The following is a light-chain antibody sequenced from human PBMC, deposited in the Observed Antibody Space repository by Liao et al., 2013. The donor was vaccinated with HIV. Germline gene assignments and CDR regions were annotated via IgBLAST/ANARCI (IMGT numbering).Light chain of an antibody. CDR3: QAWDSRTALYV. V-gene: IGLV3-1*01. CDR2: QDI. Sequence: SFELTQPPSVSVSPGQTASITCSGDKLGDTYACSYQQKPGQSPVLVIYQDIKRPSEIPERFSGSKSGNTATLTISGTQALDEADYYCQAWDSRTALYVFGTGTKVTVL. CDR1: KLGDTY. J-gene: IGLJ1*01.